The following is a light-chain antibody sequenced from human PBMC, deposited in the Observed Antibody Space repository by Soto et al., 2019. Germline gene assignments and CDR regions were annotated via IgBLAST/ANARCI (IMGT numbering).Light chain of an antibody. CDR1: QSISSW. CDR2: DAS. J-gene: IGKJ1*01. CDR3: QPYNSYPWT. Sequence: DIQMTLSPSTLSAYVGDRVTITCRASQSISSWLAWYQQKPGKAPKLLIYDASSLESGVPSRFSGSGSGTEFTLTISSLQPDDFATYYCQPYNSYPWTFGQGTKVDIK. V-gene: IGKV1-5*01.